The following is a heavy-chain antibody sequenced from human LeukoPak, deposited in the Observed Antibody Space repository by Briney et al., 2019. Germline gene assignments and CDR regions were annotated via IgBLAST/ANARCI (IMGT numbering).Heavy chain of an antibody. CDR2: INPSGGST. V-gene: IGHV1-46*01. CDR1: GYTFTSYY. Sequence: ASVKVSCKASGYTFTSYYMHWVRQAPGQGLEWMGIINPSGGSTSYAQKFQGRVTMTRDTSTSTVYMELSSLRSEDTAVYYCARANYYDSSGSPDVNFDYWGQGTLVTVSS. J-gene: IGHJ4*02. D-gene: IGHD3-22*01. CDR3: ARANYYDSSGSPDVNFDY.